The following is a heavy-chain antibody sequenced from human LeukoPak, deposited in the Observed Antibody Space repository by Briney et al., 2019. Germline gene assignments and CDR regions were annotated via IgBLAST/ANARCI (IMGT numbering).Heavy chain of an antibody. CDR1: GFTFSSYG. V-gene: IGHV3-30*18. CDR2: ISYDGSNK. J-gene: IGHJ4*02. Sequence: GGSLRLSCAASGFTFSSYGMHWVRQAPGKGLEWVAVISYDGSNKYYADSVKGRFTISRDNSKNTLYLQMNSLRAEDTAVYYCAKDRRIVVVVGSSFDYWGXGTLVTVSS. D-gene: IGHD2-15*01. CDR3: AKDRRIVVVVGSSFDY.